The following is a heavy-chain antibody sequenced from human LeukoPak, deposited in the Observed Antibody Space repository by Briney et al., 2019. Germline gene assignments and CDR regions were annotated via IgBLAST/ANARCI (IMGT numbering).Heavy chain of an antibody. Sequence: SQILSLTCAISGDSVSSNSAAWNWIRQSPSRGLEWLGRTYYRSKWYNDYAVSVKSRITINPDTSKNQFSLQLNSVTPEDTAVYYCAREGYIGDGSGIYYYYYMDVWGKGTTVTVSS. D-gene: IGHD3-10*01. J-gene: IGHJ6*03. CDR1: GDSVSSNSAA. CDR3: AREGYIGDGSGIYYYYYMDV. V-gene: IGHV6-1*01. CDR2: TYYRSKWYN.